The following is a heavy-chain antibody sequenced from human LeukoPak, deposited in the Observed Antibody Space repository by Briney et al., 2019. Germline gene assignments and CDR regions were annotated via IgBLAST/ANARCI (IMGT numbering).Heavy chain of an antibody. CDR2: IVVGSGNT. D-gene: IGHD3-10*01. J-gene: IGHJ3*02. V-gene: IGHV1-58*02. CDR3: AADPYYYGTDAFDI. Sequence: SVKVSCKASGFTFTTSAIQWVRQARGQRLEWIGWIVVGSGNTNYAQRFQERVTITRDMSTSTAYMELSSLRSEDTAVYYCAADPYYYGTDAFDIWGQGTMVTVSS. CDR1: GFTFTTSA.